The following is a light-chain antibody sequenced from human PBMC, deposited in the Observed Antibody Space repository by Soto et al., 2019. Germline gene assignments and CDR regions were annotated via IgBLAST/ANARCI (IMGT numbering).Light chain of an antibody. CDR2: SAS. J-gene: IGKJ2*01. V-gene: IGKV3-15*01. CDR1: QSISTE. CDR3: QQGHSWPLT. Sequence: EIVMTQSPATLSVSPGERATLSCRASQSISTELAWYQQKPGQPPRLLIYSASTRATGVPARFTGSGSGSEFTLTSSGLQSEDVAVYYCQQGHSWPLTFGQGTRLEI.